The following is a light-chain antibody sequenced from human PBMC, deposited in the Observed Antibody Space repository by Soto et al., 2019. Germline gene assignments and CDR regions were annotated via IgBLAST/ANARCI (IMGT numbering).Light chain of an antibody. CDR2: GAS. J-gene: IGKJ1*01. CDR1: QSVSNN. V-gene: IGKV3D-15*01. Sequence: EIVLTQSPGTLSLSPGERATLSCRASQSVSNNYLAWYQQKPGQAPRLLIYGASNRATGIPDRFSGTGSETEFTLTISSLQSEDFAVYYCQQYNNWPLWTFGQGTKVDIK. CDR3: QQYNNWPLWT.